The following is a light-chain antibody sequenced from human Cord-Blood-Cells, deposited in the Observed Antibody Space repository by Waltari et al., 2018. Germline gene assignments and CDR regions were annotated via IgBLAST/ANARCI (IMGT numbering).Light chain of an antibody. V-gene: IGKV3-15*01. CDR2: GAS. J-gene: IGKJ1*01. CDR3: QQYNNWLWT. CDR1: QSVSSN. Sequence: EIVMTQYPATLSVSPGERATLSCRASQSVSSNLAWYQQKHGQAPRLLIYGASTRATGIPARFSGSGSGTEFTLTISSLQSEDFAVYYCQQYNNWLWTFGQGTKVEIK.